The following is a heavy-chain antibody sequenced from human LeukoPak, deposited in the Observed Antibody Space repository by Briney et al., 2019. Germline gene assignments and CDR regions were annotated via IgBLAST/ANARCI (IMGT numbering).Heavy chain of an antibody. CDR1: GYSFTNYW. Sequence: GESLKISCKGSGYSFTNYWIAWVRQMPGKGLEWMGIIYPGDSDTRYSPSFQGQVTISADKSISTAYLQWSSLKASDTAMYYCATNGPGTMVRGVISTHAFDIWGQGTMVTVSS. CDR2: IYPGDSDT. J-gene: IGHJ3*02. CDR3: ATNGPGTMVRGVISTHAFDI. V-gene: IGHV5-51*01. D-gene: IGHD3-10*01.